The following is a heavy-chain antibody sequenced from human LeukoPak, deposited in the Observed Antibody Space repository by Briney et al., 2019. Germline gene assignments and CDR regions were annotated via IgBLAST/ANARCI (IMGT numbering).Heavy chain of an antibody. CDR1: GFTFSSYE. CDR2: ISSSGSTI. D-gene: IGHD2-21*02. V-gene: IGHV3-48*03. CDR3: ALVLTAIPR. J-gene: IGHJ4*02. Sequence: GGSLRLSCAASGFTFSSYEMNWVRQAPGKGLEWVSYISSSGSTIYYADSVKGRFTISRDNAKNSLYLQMNSLRAEDTATYYCALVLTAIPRWGQGTLVTVSS.